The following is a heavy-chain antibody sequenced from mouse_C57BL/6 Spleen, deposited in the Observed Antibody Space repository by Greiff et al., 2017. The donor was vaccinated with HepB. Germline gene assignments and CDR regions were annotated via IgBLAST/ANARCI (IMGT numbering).Heavy chain of an antibody. Sequence: VQLQQSGAELVRPGASVKLSCTASGFNFKDDDMHWVKQRPEQGLEWIGWIDPENGDTDYAPKFQGKATLTADTSSTTAYLQLSSLTSEDTAVYYCYESSRRYDFDYWGQGTTVTVSS. J-gene: IGHJ2*01. CDR2: IDPENGDT. CDR1: GFNFKDDD. V-gene: IGHV14-4*01. D-gene: IGHD1-1*01. CDR3: YESSRRYDFDY.